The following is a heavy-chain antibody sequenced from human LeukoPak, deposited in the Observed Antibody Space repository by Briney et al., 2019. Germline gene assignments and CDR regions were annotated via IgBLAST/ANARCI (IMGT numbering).Heavy chain of an antibody. CDR3: ARDLGLLEDWYFDL. Sequence: PSETLSLTCTVSGGSISSYYWRWIRQPAGKGLEWIGRIYTSGSTDYNPSLKSRVTMSLDTSKNQFSLKLSSVTAADTAVYYCARDLGLLEDWYFDLWGRGTLVTVSS. D-gene: IGHD1-1*01. CDR1: GGSISSYY. V-gene: IGHV4-4*07. J-gene: IGHJ2*01. CDR2: IYTSGST.